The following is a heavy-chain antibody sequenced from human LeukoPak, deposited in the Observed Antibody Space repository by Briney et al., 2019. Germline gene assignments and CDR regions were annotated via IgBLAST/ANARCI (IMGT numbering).Heavy chain of an antibody. D-gene: IGHD3-22*01. CDR3: ARDYVKSGYYSYNWFDT. CDR1: GFTFRDFE. CDR2: ISFSGRIT. V-gene: IGHV3-48*03. Sequence: GGSLRLSCEGSGFTFRDFEMNWVRQAPGKGLEWVSYISFSGRITYYADSVKGRFTISRDNAKNSMYLQMNSLTAEDTAIYYCARDYVKSGYYSYNWFDTWGQGTLVTVSS. J-gene: IGHJ5*02.